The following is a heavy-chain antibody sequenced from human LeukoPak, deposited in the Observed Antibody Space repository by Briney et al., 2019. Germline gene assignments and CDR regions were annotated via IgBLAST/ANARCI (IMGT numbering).Heavy chain of an antibody. Sequence: GGSLRLSCVVSGITLSNYGMSWVRQAPGKGLEWVAGISDSGGTTNYADSVKGRFAVSRDNPKNTLYLQMNSLRAEDTAVYFCAKRGVVIRVILVGFHKQAYYFESWGQGVLVTVSS. D-gene: IGHD3-22*01. CDR2: ISDSGGTT. CDR3: AKRGVVIRVILVGFHKQAYYFES. J-gene: IGHJ4*02. CDR1: GITLSNYG. V-gene: IGHV3-23*01.